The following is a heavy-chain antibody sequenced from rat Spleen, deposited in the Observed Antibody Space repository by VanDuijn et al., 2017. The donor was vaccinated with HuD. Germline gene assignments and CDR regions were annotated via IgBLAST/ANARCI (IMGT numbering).Heavy chain of an antibody. CDR2: ITNTGGTT. D-gene: IGHD1-12*03. V-gene: IGHV5-31*01. J-gene: IGHJ2*01. CDR3: ARHSNYYDGYYPLFDY. Sequence: EVQLVESGGGLVQPGRSLKLSCVASGFTFNNYWVTWIRQAPGKGLEWVASITNTGGTTYYGDSVKGRFTISRDNAKSTLYLQMNSLRSEDTATYYCARHSNYYDGYYPLFDYWGQGVMVTVSS. CDR1: GFTFNNYW.